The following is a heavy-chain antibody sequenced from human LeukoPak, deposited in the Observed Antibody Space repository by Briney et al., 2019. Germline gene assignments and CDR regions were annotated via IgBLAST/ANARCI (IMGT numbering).Heavy chain of an antibody. Sequence: ALVKVSCKASGYTFTGYYMHWVRQAPGQGLEWMGWINPNSGGTNYAQKFQGRVTMTRDTSISTAYMELSRLRSDDTAVYYCARDRYCSSTSCSLPDYWGQGTLVTVSS. J-gene: IGHJ4*02. D-gene: IGHD2-2*01. CDR1: GYTFTGYY. CDR2: INPNSGGT. CDR3: ARDRYCSSTSCSLPDY. V-gene: IGHV1-2*02.